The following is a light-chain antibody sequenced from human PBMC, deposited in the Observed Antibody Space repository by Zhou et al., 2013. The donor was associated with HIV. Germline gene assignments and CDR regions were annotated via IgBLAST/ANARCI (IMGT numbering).Light chain of an antibody. J-gene: IGKJ1*01. Sequence: DIQMTQSPSILSASVGDTVTITCRASQSIGSSLAWYQQRAGKAPKLLIQKASSLESGVPSRFSGGGSDREFTLTISRLEPEDFAVYYCHQYGTSPWTFGQGTKVEIK. V-gene: IGKV1-5*03. CDR2: KAS. CDR3: HQYGTSPWT. CDR1: QSIGSS.